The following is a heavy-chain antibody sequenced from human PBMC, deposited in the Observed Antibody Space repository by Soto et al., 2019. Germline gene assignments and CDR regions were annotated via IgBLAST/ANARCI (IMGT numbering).Heavy chain of an antibody. CDR1: GFTFSSYQ. CDR3: ARATGYTNYGLDY. Sequence: GGCLRLSCAASGFTFSSYQIHWVRAAPGKGLEWVSYISGSSDTRYIADSVKGRFTISRDNAKNSLYLQMNSLRAEDTAVYYCARATGYTNYGLDYWGEGA. CDR2: ISGSSDTR. J-gene: IGHJ4*02. V-gene: IGHV3-48*03. D-gene: IGHD2-8*01.